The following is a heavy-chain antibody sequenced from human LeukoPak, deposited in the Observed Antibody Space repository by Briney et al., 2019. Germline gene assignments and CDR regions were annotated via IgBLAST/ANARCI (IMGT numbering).Heavy chain of an antibody. Sequence: SVGSLRLSCAASGFTFNNFAMSGVRQAPGKGLEWVSAISGSGGSTYYADSVKGRFTISRDNSKNTLYLQMNGLRAEDTAVYYCAKLLYYYDSSQPYWGQGTLVTVSS. CDR1: GFTFNNFA. CDR2: ISGSGGST. D-gene: IGHD3-22*01. J-gene: IGHJ4*02. CDR3: AKLLYYYDSSQPY. V-gene: IGHV3-23*01.